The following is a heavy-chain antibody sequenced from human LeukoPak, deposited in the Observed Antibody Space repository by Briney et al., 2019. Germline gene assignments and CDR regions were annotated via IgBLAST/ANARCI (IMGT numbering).Heavy chain of an antibody. CDR3: ARDTSPGYGDPPAWFDP. Sequence: ASVKVSCKASRYTFTNYGISWVRPAPGQGLEWMGWISAYHGNTNYAQKLQGRVTMTTDTSMSTVYMELRSLRSDDTAVYYCARDTSPGYGDPPAWFDPWGQGTLVTVSS. CDR2: ISAYHGNT. V-gene: IGHV1-18*01. D-gene: IGHD4-17*01. CDR1: RYTFTNYG. J-gene: IGHJ5*02.